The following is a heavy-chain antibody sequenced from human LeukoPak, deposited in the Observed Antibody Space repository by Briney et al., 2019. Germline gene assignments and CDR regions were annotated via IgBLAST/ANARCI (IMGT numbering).Heavy chain of an antibody. D-gene: IGHD3-3*01. Sequence: SETLSLTCTVSGGSISSSSYYWGWIRQPPGKGLEWIGSIYYSGSTYYNPSLKSRVTISVDTSKNQFSLKLSSVTAADTAVYYCARGLEEGVVIIPPYYFDYWGQGTLVTVSS. CDR1: GGSISSSSYY. V-gene: IGHV4-39*01. CDR3: ARGLEEGVVIIPPYYFDY. J-gene: IGHJ4*02. CDR2: IYYSGST.